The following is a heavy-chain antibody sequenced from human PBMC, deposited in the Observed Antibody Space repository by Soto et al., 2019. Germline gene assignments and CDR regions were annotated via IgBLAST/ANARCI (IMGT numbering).Heavy chain of an antibody. CDR2: ISGSGGST. Sequence: GGSLRLSYAASGFTFSSYAVSWVRQAPGKGLEWVSAISGSGGSTYYADSVKGRFTISRDNSKNTLYLQMNSLRAEDTAVYYCAKAMRVVVTAPDAFDIWGQGTMVTVSS. CDR3: AKAMRVVVTAPDAFDI. CDR1: GFTFSSYA. V-gene: IGHV3-23*01. J-gene: IGHJ3*02. D-gene: IGHD2-21*02.